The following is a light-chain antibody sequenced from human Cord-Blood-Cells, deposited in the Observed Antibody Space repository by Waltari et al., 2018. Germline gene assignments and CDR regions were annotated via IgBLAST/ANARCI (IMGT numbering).Light chain of an antibody. Sequence: EIVLTHSPATLSLSPGERATLSCRASQSVSSYLAWYQQKPGQAPRLLIYDASNRATGIPARFSGSGSGTDFTLTISSLEPEDFAVYYCQQSSNWPPYTFGQGTKLEIK. V-gene: IGKV3-11*01. CDR3: QQSSNWPPYT. CDR2: DAS. J-gene: IGKJ2*01. CDR1: QSVSSY.